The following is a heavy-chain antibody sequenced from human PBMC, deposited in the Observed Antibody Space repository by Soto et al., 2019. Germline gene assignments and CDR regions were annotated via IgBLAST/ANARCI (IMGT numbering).Heavy chain of an antibody. CDR3: ARHRFTGCSDYFDY. D-gene: IGHD6-25*01. V-gene: IGHV1-2*02. CDR1: GYTFTDYI. Sequence: QVQLVQSGADVKKPGASVRVSCKPSGYTFTDYIFHWVRQAPGQGLEWMGSINPDSGDTDYAQKFQARVTMSSDTSISTAYMDLTRLTFDDTAVYYCARHRFTGCSDYFDYWGQGTPVTVSS. J-gene: IGHJ4*02. CDR2: INPDSGDT.